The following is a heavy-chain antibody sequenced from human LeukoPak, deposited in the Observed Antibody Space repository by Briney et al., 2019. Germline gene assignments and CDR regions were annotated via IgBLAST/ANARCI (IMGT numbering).Heavy chain of an antibody. V-gene: IGHV4-59*08. CDR3: ARQDALGIFPPPYYMDV. Sequence: SETLSLTCTVPGGSIRSYNWNWIRQPPGKGLEWIGYISETGSINYNSSLENRVTLSLDTSKSQISLNLRSATVADTAVYYCARQDALGIFPPPYYMDVWGKGTTVIVS. CDR1: GGSIRSYN. D-gene: IGHD2/OR15-2a*01. CDR2: ISETGSI. J-gene: IGHJ6*03.